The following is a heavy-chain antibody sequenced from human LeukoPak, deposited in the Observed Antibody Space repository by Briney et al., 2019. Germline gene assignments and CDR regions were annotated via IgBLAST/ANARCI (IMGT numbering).Heavy chain of an antibody. D-gene: IGHD1-1*01. J-gene: IGHJ4*02. CDR2: IKSKTDGGTT. V-gene: IGHV3-15*01. CDR3: VTRVKSTGDY. CDR1: GFTFNNAW. Sequence: PRGSLRLSCAASGFTFNNAWMTWVRQAPGKGLEWVGRIKSKTDGGTTDYAAPVKGRFTISRDDSKNTLYLQMNSLKTEDTALYYCVTRVKSTGDYWGQGTLFSVSS.